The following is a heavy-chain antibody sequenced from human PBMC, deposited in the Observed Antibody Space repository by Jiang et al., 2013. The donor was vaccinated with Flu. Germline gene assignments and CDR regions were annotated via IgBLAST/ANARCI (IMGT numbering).Heavy chain of an antibody. Sequence: KPTQTLTLTCTVSGFSLSNARMGVSWIRQPPGKALEWLAHIFSNDEKSYSTSLKSRLTISKDTSKSQVVLTMTNMDPVDTATYHCARMVEGTTVVKYYFDYWGQGTLVTVSS. CDR1: GFSLSNARMG. D-gene: IGHD4-23*01. CDR3: ARMVEGTTVVKYYFDY. CDR2: IFSNDEK. J-gene: IGHJ4*02. V-gene: IGHV2-26*01.